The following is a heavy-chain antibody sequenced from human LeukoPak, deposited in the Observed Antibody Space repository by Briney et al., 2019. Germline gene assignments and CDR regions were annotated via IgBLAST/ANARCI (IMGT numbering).Heavy chain of an antibody. CDR2: ISSSGST. D-gene: IGHD3-22*01. CDR3: ARGPYSYDSSGAFDI. Sequence: SQTLSLTCTVSGDSISSGDYYWSWIRQPAVKGLEWIGRISSSGSTNYNSSLKSRFTISVDPSKNQFSLKLSSVTAADTAVYFCARGPYSYDSSGAFDIWGQGTMVTVSS. J-gene: IGHJ3*02. V-gene: IGHV4-61*02. CDR1: GDSISSGDYY.